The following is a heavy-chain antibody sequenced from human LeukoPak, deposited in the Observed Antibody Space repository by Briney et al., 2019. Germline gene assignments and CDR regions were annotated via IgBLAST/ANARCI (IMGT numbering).Heavy chain of an antibody. Sequence: GESLKISCKGSGYSFTSYWIGWVRQMPGKGLEWMGIIYPGGSDTRYSPSFQGQVTISADKSISTAYLQWSSLKASDTAMYYCARHRGIAVEAFDIWGQGTMVTVSS. J-gene: IGHJ3*02. CDR2: IYPGGSDT. D-gene: IGHD6-19*01. CDR1: GYSFTSYW. V-gene: IGHV5-51*01. CDR3: ARHRGIAVEAFDI.